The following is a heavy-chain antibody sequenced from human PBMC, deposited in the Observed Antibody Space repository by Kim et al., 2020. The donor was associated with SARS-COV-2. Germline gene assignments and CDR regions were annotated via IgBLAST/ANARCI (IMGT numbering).Heavy chain of an antibody. V-gene: IGHV3-73*01. CDR2: IRSKANSYAT. CDR3: TKVTTYDYYYYGMDV. J-gene: IGHJ6*02. D-gene: IGHD4-17*01. CDR1: GFTFSGSA. Sequence: GGSLRLSCAASGFTFSGSAMHWVRQASGKGLEWVGRIRSKANSYATAYAASVKGRFTISRDDSKNTAYLQMNSLKTEDTAVYYCTKVTTYDYYYYGMDVWGQGTTVTVSS.